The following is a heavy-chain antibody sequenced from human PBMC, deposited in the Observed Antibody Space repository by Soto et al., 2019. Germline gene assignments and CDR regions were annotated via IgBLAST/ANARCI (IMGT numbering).Heavy chain of an antibody. CDR3: VRALRHTAMVYPWFDP. Sequence: GGSLRLSCAGSGFILSNYTMNWVRQAPGKGLEWVSSISGSSTYIYYADSVKGRFTISRDNAKNSLSLEMNSLRVEDTAVYYCVRALRHTAMVYPWFDPWGRGTLVTVSS. CDR1: GFILSNYT. CDR2: ISGSSTYI. V-gene: IGHV3-21*04. D-gene: IGHD5-18*01. J-gene: IGHJ5*02.